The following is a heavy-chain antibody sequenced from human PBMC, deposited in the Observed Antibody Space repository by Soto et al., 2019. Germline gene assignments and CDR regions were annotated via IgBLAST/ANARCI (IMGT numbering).Heavy chain of an antibody. V-gene: IGHV4-39*01. CDR2: IYYSGST. CDR1: GGSISSSSYY. D-gene: IGHD6-13*01. CDR3: ARQGPQIAAVNFDY. Sequence: SETLSLTCTVSGGSISSSSYYWGWIRQPPGKGLEWIGSIYYSGSTYYNPSLKSRVTISVDTSKNQFSLNLSSVTAADTAVYYCARQGPQIAAVNFDYWGQGTLVTVSS. J-gene: IGHJ4*02.